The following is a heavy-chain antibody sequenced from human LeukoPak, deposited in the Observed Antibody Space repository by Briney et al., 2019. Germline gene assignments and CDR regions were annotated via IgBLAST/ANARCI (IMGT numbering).Heavy chain of an antibody. V-gene: IGHV1-69*01. CDR1: GGPFINYA. CDR3: ARDLLGSPTGYSSGAWDY. D-gene: IGHD3-9*01. Sequence: GSSVKVSCKASGGPFINYAISWVRQAPGQGLEWMGGIIPIFDTADYAQNFQGRLTITADESTSTAYMELSSLRAEDTAMYYCARDLLGSPTGYSSGAWDYWGQGTLVTVSS. CDR2: IIPIFDTA. J-gene: IGHJ4*02.